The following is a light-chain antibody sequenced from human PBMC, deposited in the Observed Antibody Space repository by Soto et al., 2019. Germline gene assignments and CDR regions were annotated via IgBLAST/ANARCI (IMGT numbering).Light chain of an antibody. CDR2: AAS. V-gene: IGKV1-39*01. CDR3: QHSNRTPRT. J-gene: IGKJ2*02. CDR1: QSISSY. Sequence: DIQMTQSPSSLSASGGDRVTITCRASQSISSYLTWYQQKPGKAPKLLIYAASSLHSVVPSRFSGSGSGTDFTLTISSLQPEYFVTYYRQHSNRTPRTFGQGTKLEIK.